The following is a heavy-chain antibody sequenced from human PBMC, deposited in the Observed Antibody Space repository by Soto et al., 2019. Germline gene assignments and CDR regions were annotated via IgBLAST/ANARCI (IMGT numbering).Heavy chain of an antibody. CDR3: ARIPVDSSMIYWLDP. CDR1: GGSISSYY. V-gene: IGHV4-4*07. J-gene: IGHJ5*02. D-gene: IGHD3-16*01. CDR2: IYTSGST. Sequence: PSETLSFTCTVSGGSISSYYWSWIRQPAGKGLEWIGRIYTSGSTNYNPSLKSRVTISVDTSKNLFSLKLTSVTAADTAVYYCARIPVDSSMIYWLDPWGQGTLVTVSS.